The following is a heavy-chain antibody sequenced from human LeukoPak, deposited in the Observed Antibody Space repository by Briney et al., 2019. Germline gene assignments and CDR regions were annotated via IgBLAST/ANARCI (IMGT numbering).Heavy chain of an antibody. CDR1: GFTFSNYA. D-gene: IGHD5-24*01. J-gene: IGHJ4*02. Sequence: TGGSLRLSCAASGFTFSNYAMNWVRQAPGRGLEWVSAISGSGGSTYYADSVKGRFTISRDNSKNTLYLQMNSLRAEDTAVYYCARDFMATITDYWGQGTLVTVSS. CDR2: ISGSGGST. V-gene: IGHV3-23*01. CDR3: ARDFMATITDY.